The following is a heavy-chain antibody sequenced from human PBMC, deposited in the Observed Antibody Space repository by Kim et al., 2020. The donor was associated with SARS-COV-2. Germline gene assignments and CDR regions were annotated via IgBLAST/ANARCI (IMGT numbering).Heavy chain of an antibody. CDR2: T. V-gene: IGHV4-59*08. CDR3: ARHGSSYGLSY. Sequence: TNSTPSLKSRVTISVDTSKNQFSLKLSSVTAADTAVYYCARHGSSYGLSYWGQGTLVTVSS. D-gene: IGHD5-18*01. J-gene: IGHJ4*02.